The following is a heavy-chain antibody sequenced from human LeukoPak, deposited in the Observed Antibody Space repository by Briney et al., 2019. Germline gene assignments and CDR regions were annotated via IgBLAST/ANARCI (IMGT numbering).Heavy chain of an antibody. CDR1: GFTFSNYA. CDR2: ISDSGSRT. Sequence: GGSLRLSCVTSGFTFSNYAMTWVRQTPGKGLEWVSSISDSGSRTSYADSVKGRFTISRDNAKNTLYLEMNSLRAEDTAVFYCVKRRVTTAEDYFDYWGQGTLVTVSS. CDR3: VKRRVTTAEDYFDY. D-gene: IGHD4-17*01. J-gene: IGHJ4*02. V-gene: IGHV3-23*01.